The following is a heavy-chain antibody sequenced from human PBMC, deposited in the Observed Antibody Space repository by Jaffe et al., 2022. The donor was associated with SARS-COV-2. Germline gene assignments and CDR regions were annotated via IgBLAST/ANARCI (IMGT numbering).Heavy chain of an antibody. J-gene: IGHJ4*02. CDR2: FYAGGGT. CDR3: TRDSPPFY. V-gene: IGHV3-53*01. CDR1: GFTVSGYY. Sequence: EVQLVESGGTLIQPGGSLRLSCLASGFTVSGYYLTWVRQAPGKGLEWVSVFYAGGGTYYADSVKGRFTISRDTSKNILYLQMSSLRLEDTAVYYCTRDSPPFYWGRGTLVTVSS.